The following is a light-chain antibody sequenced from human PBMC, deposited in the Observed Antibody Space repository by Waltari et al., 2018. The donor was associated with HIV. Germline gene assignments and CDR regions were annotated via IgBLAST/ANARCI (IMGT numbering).Light chain of an antibody. V-gene: IGKV1-5*03. J-gene: IGKJ1*01. CDR3: QHYNPYST. CDR2: KAS. Sequence: DIQLTQAPSTLSASVGDRVSITCRASQSVSSSLAWYQLKPGRAPKLLIYKASTLKSGVPSRFSGRGSWTDFTLTITGLQSDDFATYYCQHYNPYSTFGQGTKVEIK. CDR1: QSVSSS.